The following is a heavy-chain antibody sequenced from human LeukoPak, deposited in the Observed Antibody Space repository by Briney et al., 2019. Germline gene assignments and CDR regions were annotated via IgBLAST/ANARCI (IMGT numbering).Heavy chain of an antibody. D-gene: IGHD2-2*01. CDR2: ISYDGSDK. J-gene: IGHJ4*02. CDR1: GFTFNTYP. V-gene: IGHV3-30-3*01. CDR3: ARSRVVYCSSPSCFRYYFDN. Sequence: GGSLRLSCAASGFTFNTYPMHWVRQAPGKGLEWVAIISYDGSDKYYADSVKGRFTISRDNSKSTLSLQMTSLRAEDTALYYCARSRVVYCSSPSCFRYYFDNWGQGTLVTVSS.